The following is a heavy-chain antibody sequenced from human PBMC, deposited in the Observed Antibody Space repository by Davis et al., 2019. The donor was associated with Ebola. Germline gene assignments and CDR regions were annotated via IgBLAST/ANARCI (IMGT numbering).Heavy chain of an antibody. Sequence: GESLKISCAASGFTFSSYWMSWVRQAPGKGLEWVANIKQDGSEKYYVDSVKGRFTISRDNAKNSLYLQMNSLRAEDTAVYYCVKGSGSYFNYYGMDVWGQGTTVTVSS. J-gene: IGHJ6*02. CDR1: GFTFSSYW. V-gene: IGHV3-7*01. CDR3: VKGSGSYFNYYGMDV. D-gene: IGHD3-10*01. CDR2: IKQDGSEK.